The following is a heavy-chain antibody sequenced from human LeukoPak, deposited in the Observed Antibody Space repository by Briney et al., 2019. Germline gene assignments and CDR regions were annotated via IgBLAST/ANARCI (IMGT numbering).Heavy chain of an antibody. CDR2: IGTAGDT. CDR3: ARELAYYDSSGYYDY. D-gene: IGHD3-22*01. V-gene: IGHV3-13*01. Sequence: GGSLRLSCAASGFTFSSYDMHWVRQATGKGLEWVSAIGTAGDTYYPGSVKGRFTISRDNSKNTLYLQMNSLRAEDTAVYYCARELAYYDSSGYYDYWGQGTLVTVSS. CDR1: GFTFSSYD. J-gene: IGHJ4*02.